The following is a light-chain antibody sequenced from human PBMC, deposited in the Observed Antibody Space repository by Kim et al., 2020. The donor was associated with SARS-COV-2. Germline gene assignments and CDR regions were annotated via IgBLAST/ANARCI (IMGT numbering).Light chain of an antibody. CDR1: QSISSN. CDR3: QLYGDSPPFIT. Sequence: PGERATLSCWASQSISSNLAWYQQKPGQAPRLLIYGASTRAIGIPDSFSGRGSGTDFSLTISRLEPEDFAVYYCQLYGDSPPFITFGQETRLEIK. J-gene: IGKJ5*01. CDR2: GAS. V-gene: IGKV3-20*01.